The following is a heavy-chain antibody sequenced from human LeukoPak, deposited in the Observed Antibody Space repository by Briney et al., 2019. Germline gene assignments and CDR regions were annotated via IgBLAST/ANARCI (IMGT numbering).Heavy chain of an antibody. Sequence: SEALSLTCTVSGGSISSSGYYWGWIRQPPGKGLEWIGYIYYSGSTNYNPSLKSRVTISVDTSKNQFSLKLSSVTAADTAVYYCARDNWNYGSSMDVWGQGTTVTVSS. V-gene: IGHV4-61*08. CDR2: IYYSGST. J-gene: IGHJ6*02. CDR1: GGSISSSGYY. D-gene: IGHD1-7*01. CDR3: ARDNWNYGSSMDV.